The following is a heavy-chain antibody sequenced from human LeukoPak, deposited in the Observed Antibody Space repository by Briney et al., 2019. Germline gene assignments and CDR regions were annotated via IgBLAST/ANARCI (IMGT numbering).Heavy chain of an antibody. CDR3: ARVSSSWYDY. V-gene: IGHV3-21*01. Sequence: GGSLTHSCAASGFTFSSYSMNWVRQAPGKGLEWVSSISSSSSYIYYADSVKGRFTISRDNAKNSLYLQMNSLRAEDTAVYYCARVSSSWYDYWGQGTLVTVSS. D-gene: IGHD6-13*01. CDR2: ISSSSSYI. CDR1: GFTFSSYS. J-gene: IGHJ4*02.